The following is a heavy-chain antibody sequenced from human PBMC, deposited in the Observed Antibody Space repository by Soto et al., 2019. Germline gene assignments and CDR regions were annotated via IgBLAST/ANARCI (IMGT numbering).Heavy chain of an antibody. CDR2: IYYSGST. CDR1: GGSISSGGYS. CDR3: ARVLFGRGNWFDP. D-gene: IGHD3-3*01. Sequence: SETLSLTCTVSGGSISSGGYSWSWIRQPPGKGLEWIGYIYYSGSTNYNPSLKSRVTISVDTSKNQFSLKLSSATAADTAVYYCARVLFGRGNWFDPWGQGTLVTVSS. J-gene: IGHJ5*02. V-gene: IGHV4-61*08.